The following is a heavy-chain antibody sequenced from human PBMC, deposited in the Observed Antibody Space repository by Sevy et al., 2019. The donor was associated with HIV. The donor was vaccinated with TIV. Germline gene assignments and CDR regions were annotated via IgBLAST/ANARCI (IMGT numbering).Heavy chain of an antibody. CDR2: IRFDGTIK. D-gene: IGHD2-2*01. V-gene: IGHV3-30*02. J-gene: IGHJ6*02. CDR3: AKVLHIVVVPAAIDYYYGMDV. Sequence: GGSLRLSCAASGFTFSTYGMHWVRQAPGKGLEWVAFIRFDGTIKYYTNSVKGRSTISRDNSKNKLYMQMNSLTAEDTAVYFCAKVLHIVVVPAAIDYYYGMDVWGQGTTVTVSS. CDR1: GFTFSTYG.